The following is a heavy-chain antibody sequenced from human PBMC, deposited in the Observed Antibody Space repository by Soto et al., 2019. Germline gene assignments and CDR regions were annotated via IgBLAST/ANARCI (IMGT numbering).Heavy chain of an antibody. CDR3: ARDNCSGGSCYSYY. CDR2: IIPIFGTA. CDR1: GGTFSSYA. V-gene: IGHV1-69*13. J-gene: IGHJ4*02. D-gene: IGHD2-15*01. Sequence: SVKVSCKASGGTFSSYAISWVRQAPGQGPEWMGGIIPIFGTANYAQKFQGRVTITADESTSTAYMELSSLRSEDTAVYYCARDNCSGGSCYSYYWGQGTLVTVSS.